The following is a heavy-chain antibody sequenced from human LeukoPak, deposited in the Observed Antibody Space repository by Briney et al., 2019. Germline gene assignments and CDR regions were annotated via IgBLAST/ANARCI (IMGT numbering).Heavy chain of an antibody. J-gene: IGHJ4*02. CDR3: ARVSVVTTFDY. Sequence: GGSLRLSCAASGFSFSNSSMNWVRQSPGKGLEWVSYISSSSSYTNYADSVKGRFTISRDNAKNSLYLQMNSLRAEDTAVYYCARVSVVTTFDYWGQGTLVTVSS. CDR1: GFSFSNSS. CDR2: ISSSSSYT. V-gene: IGHV3-21*05. D-gene: IGHD4-23*01.